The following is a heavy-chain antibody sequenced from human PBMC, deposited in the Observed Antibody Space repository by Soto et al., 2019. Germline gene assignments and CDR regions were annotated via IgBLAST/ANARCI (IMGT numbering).Heavy chain of an antibody. Sequence: QVQLQESGPGLVKPSETLSLTCTVSGGSISSYYWSWIRQPPGKGLEYIGYIHYSGSTNYKPSLRSGVTISVDTSKNQFSLKLSSVTAADTAVYYCARHWTGLDYWGQGTLVTVSS. D-gene: IGHD2-8*02. J-gene: IGHJ4*02. CDR1: GGSISSYY. CDR2: IHYSGST. CDR3: ARHWTGLDY. V-gene: IGHV4-59*08.